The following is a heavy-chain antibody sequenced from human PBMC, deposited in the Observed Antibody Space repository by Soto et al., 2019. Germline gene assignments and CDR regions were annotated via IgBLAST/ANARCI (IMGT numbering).Heavy chain of an antibody. CDR1: DGSGSGVGDC. CDR3: ARRDGDYLFDY. J-gene: IGHJ4*02. Sequence: SPPLCVSWSVADGSGSGVGDCRIWKRQPPGEGLEWIGYIYYSGSTNYNPSLKSRVTISVDTSKNQFSLKLSSVTAADTAVYYCARRDGDYLFDYWGQGTLVTRSS. D-gene: IGHD4-17*01. V-gene: IGHV4-61*08. CDR2: IYYSGST.